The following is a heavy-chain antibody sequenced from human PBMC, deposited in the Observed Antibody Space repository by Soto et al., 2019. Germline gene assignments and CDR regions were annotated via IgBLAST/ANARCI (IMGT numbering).Heavy chain of an antibody. CDR3: ARLRWEQPWVFDY. CDR2: INHSGGT. CDR1: GGSFSGYY. Sequence: QVQLQQWGAGLLKPSETLSLTCAVYGGSFSGYYWSWIRQPPVKGLEWIGEINHSGGTNYNPSLKRRVTISVDTSTNQSSLKLSSVTAADTAVFYCARLRWEQPWVFDYWGQGTLVTVSS. J-gene: IGHJ4*02. V-gene: IGHV4-34*02. D-gene: IGHD1-26*01.